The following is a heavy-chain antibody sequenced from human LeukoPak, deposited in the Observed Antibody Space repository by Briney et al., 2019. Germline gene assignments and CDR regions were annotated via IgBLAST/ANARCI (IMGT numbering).Heavy chain of an antibody. CDR2: ISSSGSTI. CDR3: ARDWIGDGYNYYHYFDY. Sequence: SGGSLRLSCSASGFTFNVSYMSWIRQAPGKGLEWISYISSSGSTIYYADSVKGRFTTSRDNAKNSLYLQMNRLRAEDTAVYYCARDWIGDGYNYYHYFDYWGQGTLVTVSS. J-gene: IGHJ4*02. CDR1: GFTFNVSY. V-gene: IGHV3-11*01. D-gene: IGHD5-24*01.